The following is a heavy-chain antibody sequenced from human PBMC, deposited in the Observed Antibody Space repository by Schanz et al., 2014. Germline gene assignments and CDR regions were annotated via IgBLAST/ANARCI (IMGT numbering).Heavy chain of an antibody. D-gene: IGHD2-2*01. CDR3: ARAARRTRVVPLYFDY. Sequence: VQLVESGGGLVKPGGSLRLSCEASGFTFITYTMNWVRQAPGKGLEWVSSISSSGSYIHYADSVKGRFTISRDNAKNTLYLQMNSLRAEDTAVYYCARAARRTRVVPLYFDYWGQGTLVTVSS. V-gene: IGHV3-21*02. CDR1: GFTFITYT. J-gene: IGHJ4*02. CDR2: ISSSGSYI.